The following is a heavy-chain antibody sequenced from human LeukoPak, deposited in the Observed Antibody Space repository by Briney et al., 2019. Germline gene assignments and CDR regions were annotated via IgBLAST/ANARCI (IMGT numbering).Heavy chain of an antibody. CDR1: GYTFTSYD. V-gene: IGHV1-8*01. J-gene: IGHJ4*02. D-gene: IGHD1-26*01. Sequence: GASVKVSCKASGYTFTSYDINWVRQATGQGLEWMGWMNPNSGNTGCAQKFQGRVTMTRNTSISTAYMELGSLRSEDTAVYYCARVQRGSYDYWGQGTLVTVSS. CDR3: ARVQRGSYDY. CDR2: MNPNSGNT.